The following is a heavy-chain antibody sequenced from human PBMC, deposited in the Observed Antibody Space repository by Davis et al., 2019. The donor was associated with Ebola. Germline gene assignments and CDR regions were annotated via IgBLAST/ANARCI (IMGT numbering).Heavy chain of an antibody. CDR3: AKDRVLTDGYFDY. CDR1: GFTFSSYA. Sequence: PGGSLRLSCAASGFTFSSYAMSWVRQAPGKGLEWVSAISGSGGSTYYADSVKGRFTISRDNSKDTLYLQMNSLRAEDTAVYYCAKDRVLTDGYFDYWGQGTLVTVSS. J-gene: IGHJ4*02. V-gene: IGHV3-23*01. D-gene: IGHD3-9*01. CDR2: ISGSGGST.